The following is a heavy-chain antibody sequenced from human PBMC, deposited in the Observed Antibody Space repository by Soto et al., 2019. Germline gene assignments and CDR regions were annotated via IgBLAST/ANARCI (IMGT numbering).Heavy chain of an antibody. D-gene: IGHD5-18*01. CDR1: GFTVSSNY. V-gene: IGHV3-66*04. J-gene: IGHJ4*02. CDR2: IYSGGSA. Sequence: EVQFVESGGGLVQPGGSLRLSCAASGFTVSSNYMSWVRQAPGKGLAWVSVIYSGGSAYYADSVKGRFTISRDNSKTTMYIQMNSLRAEATAVYYCARHGYSYGGGYFDYWGQGTLVTVSS. CDR3: ARHGYSYGGGYFDY.